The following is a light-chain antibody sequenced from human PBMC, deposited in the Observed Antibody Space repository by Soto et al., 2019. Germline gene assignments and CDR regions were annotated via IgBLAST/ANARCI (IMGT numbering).Light chain of an antibody. J-gene: IGLJ1*01. Sequence: QSALTQPASVSGSPGQSITISCTGTSGDIGSYNRVSWYQQHPVKAPKLIIYEVTDRPSGVSNRFSGSKSGNTASLTISGLQAEDEAEYYCSSYTNINTRACVFGTGTKSPS. V-gene: IGLV2-14*01. CDR1: SGDIGSYNR. CDR2: EVT. CDR3: SSYTNINTRACV.